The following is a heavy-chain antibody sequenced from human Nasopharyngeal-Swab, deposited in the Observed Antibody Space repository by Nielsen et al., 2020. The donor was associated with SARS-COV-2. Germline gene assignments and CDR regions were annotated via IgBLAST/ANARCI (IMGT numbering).Heavy chain of an antibody. CDR2: LYWDDDQ. V-gene: IGHV2-5*02. D-gene: IGHD3-3*01. Sequence: SGPTLVKPTQTLTLTCSFSGFSLTTSGVGVAWIRQPPGKALEWLALLYWDDDQRYNTTLKTRHTITKDTPKDQVVLTLTNMGPVDSGTYYDAPITRGLERDTIFVVPLASLSYYYLDVWGKGTTVTVS. J-gene: IGHJ6*03. CDR3: APITRGLERDTIFVVPLASLSYYYLDV. CDR1: GFSLTTSGVG.